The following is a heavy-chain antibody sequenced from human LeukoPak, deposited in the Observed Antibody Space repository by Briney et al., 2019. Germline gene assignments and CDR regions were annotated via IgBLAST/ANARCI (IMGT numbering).Heavy chain of an antibody. CDR3: ARIRRTTVVTAGAFDI. V-gene: IGHV2-70*11. J-gene: IGHJ3*02. CDR2: IDWDDDK. CDR1: GFSLSTSGMC. D-gene: IGHD4-23*01. Sequence: SGPALVKPTQTLTLTCTFSGFSLSTSGMCVSWIRQPPGKDLEWLARIDWDDDKYYSTSLKTRLTISKDTSKNQVVLTMTNMDPLDTATYYCARIRRTTVVTAGAFDIWGQGTMVTVSS.